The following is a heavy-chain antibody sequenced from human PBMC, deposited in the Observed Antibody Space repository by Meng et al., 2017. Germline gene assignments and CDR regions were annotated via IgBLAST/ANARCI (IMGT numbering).Heavy chain of an antibody. CDR2: IYFSGYT. V-gene: IGHV4-39*07. Sequence: RQLKESGPGVGKPSEPLFLTCSVFGGYISSSIYYWGWIRQPPGKGLALIGTIYFSGYTSYNPSLKSRLTISVDTSKNQFSLKLSSVTAADTAVYYCATRLTYYYDRSSDPRAEYFQQWGQGTLVTASS. CDR3: ATRLTYYYDRSSDPRAEYFQQ. CDR1: GGYISSSIYY. D-gene: IGHD3-22*01. J-gene: IGHJ1*01.